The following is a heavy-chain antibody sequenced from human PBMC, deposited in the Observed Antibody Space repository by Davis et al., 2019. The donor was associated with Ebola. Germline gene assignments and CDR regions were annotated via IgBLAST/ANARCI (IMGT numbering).Heavy chain of an antibody. J-gene: IGHJ4*02. D-gene: IGHD4-11*01. CDR1: GFTFSAHY. CDR3: ARDEVYTNYGSRFDF. Sequence: GESLKISCAASGFTFSAHYLDWVRQAPGKGLEWVAVISYDGSRRYYADSVKGRFTISRDNSKNTMYLQMNSLRAEDTAVYSCARDEVYTNYGSRFDFWGQGTLVAVSS. CDR2: ISYDGSRR. V-gene: IGHV3-30*03.